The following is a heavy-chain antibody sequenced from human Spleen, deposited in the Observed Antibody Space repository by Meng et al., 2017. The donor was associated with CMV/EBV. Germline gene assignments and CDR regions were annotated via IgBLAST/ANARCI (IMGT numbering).Heavy chain of an antibody. D-gene: IGHD3-9*01. Sequence: KVSCKGSGYSFTSYWIGWVRQMPGKGLEWMGIIYPGDSDTRYSPSFQGQVTISADKSISTAYLQWSSLKASDTAMYYCARQEYYDILTGHLDYGMDVWGQGTTVTVSS. CDR2: IYPGDSDT. J-gene: IGHJ6*02. CDR1: GYSFTSYW. CDR3: ARQEYYDILTGHLDYGMDV. V-gene: IGHV5-51*01.